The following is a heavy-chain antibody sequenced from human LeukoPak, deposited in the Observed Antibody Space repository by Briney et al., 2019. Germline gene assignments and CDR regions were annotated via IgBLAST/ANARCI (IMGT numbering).Heavy chain of an antibody. CDR3: ARRGSYTFYYIDY. CDR2: IYYSGST. J-gene: IGHJ4*02. V-gene: IGHV4-59*08. Sequence: SETLSLTCTVSGGSISSYYWSWIRQPPVKGLEWIGYIYYSGSTNYNPSLKSRVTISVDTSKNQFSLKLSSVTAADTAVYYCARRGSYTFYYIDYWGQGTLVTVSS. CDR1: GGSISSYY. D-gene: IGHD1-26*01.